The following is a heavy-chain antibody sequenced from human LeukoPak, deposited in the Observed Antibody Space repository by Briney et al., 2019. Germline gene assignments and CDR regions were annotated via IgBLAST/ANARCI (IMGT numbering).Heavy chain of an antibody. V-gene: IGHV4-59*01. D-gene: IGHD6-19*01. Sequence: PSETLSLTCAVYGGSFTGYYWSWIRQPPGKGLEWIGYIYYSGSTNYNPSLKSRVTISVDTSKNQFSLKLSSVTAADTAVYYCARGGSGWAYYFDYWGQGTLVTVSS. CDR2: IYYSGST. CDR1: GGSFTGYY. CDR3: ARGGSGWAYYFDY. J-gene: IGHJ4*02.